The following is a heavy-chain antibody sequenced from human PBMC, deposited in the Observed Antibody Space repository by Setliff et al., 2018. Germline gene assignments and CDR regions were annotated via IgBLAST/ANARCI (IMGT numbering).Heavy chain of an antibody. CDR2: ISGSGGST. CDR1: GFTFSSYA. V-gene: IGHV3-23*01. Sequence: LRLSCAASGFTFSSYAMSWVRQAPGKGLEWVSAISGSGGSTYYADSMKDRFTISRDTSKNTLYLQMNSLRTEDTAVYYCARDLGYDFWSGYDYYFDYWGQGTLVTVSS. CDR3: ARDLGYDFWSGYDYYFDY. J-gene: IGHJ4*02. D-gene: IGHD3-3*01.